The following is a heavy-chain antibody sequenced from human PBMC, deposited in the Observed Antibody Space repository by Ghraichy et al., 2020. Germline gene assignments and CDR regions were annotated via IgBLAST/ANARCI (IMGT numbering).Heavy chain of an antibody. CDR2: ISWDGGST. CDR3: AKEDLGSAFDI. Sequence: GGSLRLSCAASGFTFDDYTMHWVRQAPGKGLEWVSLISWDGGSTYYADSVKGRFTISRDNSKNSLYLQMNSLRTEDTTLYYCAKEDLGSAFDIWGQGTMVTVSS. V-gene: IGHV3-43*01. D-gene: IGHD7-27*01. CDR1: GFTFDDYT. J-gene: IGHJ3*02.